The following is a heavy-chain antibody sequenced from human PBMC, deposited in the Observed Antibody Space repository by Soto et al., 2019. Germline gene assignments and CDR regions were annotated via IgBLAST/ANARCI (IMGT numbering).Heavy chain of an antibody. V-gene: IGHV4-59*08. CDR2: IHYSGST. J-gene: IGHJ4*02. CDR3: ARHETLHSDSDY. CDR1: GDSISSYY. Sequence: SETLSLTCTVSGDSISSYYWSWIRQPPGKGLEWIGYIHYSGSTNYNPPLKSRVTISVDTSKNQFSLRLSSVTAADTAVYYCARHETLHSDSDYWGQGTLVTVSS. D-gene: IGHD4-4*01.